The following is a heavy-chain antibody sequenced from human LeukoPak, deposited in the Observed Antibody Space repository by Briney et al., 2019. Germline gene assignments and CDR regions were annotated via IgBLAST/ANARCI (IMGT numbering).Heavy chain of an antibody. CDR2: IYYSGST. CDR1: GGSISSYY. Sequence: SETLSLTCTVSGGSISSYYWSWIRQPPGKGLEWIGYIYYSGSTNYKPSLKSRVTISVDTSKNQFSLKLSSVTAADTAVYYCARSKPGIAAAGFWFDPWGQGTLVTVSS. CDR3: ARSKPGIAAAGFWFDP. D-gene: IGHD6-13*01. V-gene: IGHV4-59*12. J-gene: IGHJ5*02.